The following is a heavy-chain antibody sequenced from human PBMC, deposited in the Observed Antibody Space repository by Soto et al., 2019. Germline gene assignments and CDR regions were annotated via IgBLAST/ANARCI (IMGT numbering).Heavy chain of an antibody. CDR2: INSDGSST. J-gene: IGHJ4*02. CDR1: GFTFSSYW. CDR3: ARQAVGTSTAAGY. Sequence: EVQLVESGGGLVQPGGSLRLSCAASGFTFSSYWMHGVSQAPGKVLVWVSRINSDGSSTSYADSVKVRFTISRNNAKNTLYLPMNSLRAEDTAVYYCARQAVGTSTAAGYWGQGTLVTVSS. V-gene: IGHV3-74*01. D-gene: IGHD1-26*01.